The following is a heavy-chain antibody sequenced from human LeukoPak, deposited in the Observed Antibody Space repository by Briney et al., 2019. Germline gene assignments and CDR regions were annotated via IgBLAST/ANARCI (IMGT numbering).Heavy chain of an antibody. CDR3: ARERGRGISGIDY. V-gene: IGHV3-33*01. D-gene: IGHD3-16*01. CDR2: IWYDGSNK. J-gene: IGHJ4*02. CDR1: GFTFSSYG. Sequence: GGSLRLSCAASGFTFSSYGMPWVRQAPGKGLEWVAVIWYDGSNKYYADSVRGRFTISRGNSKNTLYLQMNSLRAEDTAVYYCARERGRGISGIDYWGQGTLVTVSS.